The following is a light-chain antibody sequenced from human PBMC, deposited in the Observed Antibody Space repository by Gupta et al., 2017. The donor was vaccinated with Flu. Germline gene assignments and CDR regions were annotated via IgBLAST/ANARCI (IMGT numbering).Light chain of an antibody. V-gene: IGKV1-5*03. CDR3: QQYDSFST. CDR1: HSISSS. CDR2: EAS. J-gene: IGKJ1*01. Sequence: SPSTLSASVGDRVTITCQASHSISSSLNWYQQKPGKAPKLLIYEASNLERGVPSRFSGSGSGTEFTLTISSLQSDDFATYYCQQYDSFSTFGQGTKVEIK.